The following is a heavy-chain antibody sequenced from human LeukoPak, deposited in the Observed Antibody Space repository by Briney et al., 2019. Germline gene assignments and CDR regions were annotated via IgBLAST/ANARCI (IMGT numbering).Heavy chain of an antibody. Sequence: HPGRSLRLSCAASGFTFSSYGMHWVRQAPGKGLEWVAVIWYDGSNKYYADSVKGRFTISRDNSKNTLYLQMNSLRAEDTAVYYWARAYCSSTSCYAFNYYYYGMDVWGQGTTVTVSS. V-gene: IGHV3-33*01. J-gene: IGHJ6*02. CDR1: GFTFSSYG. CDR2: IWYDGSNK. D-gene: IGHD2-2*01. CDR3: ARAYCSSTSCYAFNYYYYGMDV.